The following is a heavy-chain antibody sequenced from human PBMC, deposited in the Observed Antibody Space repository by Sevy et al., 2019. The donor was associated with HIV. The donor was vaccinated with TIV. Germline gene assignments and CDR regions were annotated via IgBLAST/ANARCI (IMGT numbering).Heavy chain of an antibody. CDR3: ARVGIVVGGAFDI. CDR2: ISSSSSTI. D-gene: IGHD2-15*01. J-gene: IGHJ3*02. Sequence: GGSLRLSCAASGFTFSSYSMNWIRQAPGKGLEWVSDISSSSSTIYYADSVKGRFTISRDNAKNSLYLQMNSLRAEDTAVYYCARVGIVVGGAFDIWGQWTMVTVSS. CDR1: GFTFSSYS. V-gene: IGHV3-48*01.